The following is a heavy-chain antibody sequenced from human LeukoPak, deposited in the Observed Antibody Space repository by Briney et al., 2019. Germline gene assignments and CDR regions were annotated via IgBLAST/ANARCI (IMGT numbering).Heavy chain of an antibody. D-gene: IGHD3-22*01. CDR2: IRYDRRNQ. J-gene: IGHJ4*02. CDR3: AKDYSDSSGYFRVPHVFDF. CDR1: GFTFSSYG. V-gene: IGHV3-30*02. Sequence: GGSLRLSCAASGFTFSSYGMHWVRQAPGKGLEWVAFIRYDRRNQYYADSVKGRFTISRDNSKNTLYLQMNSLRAEDTAVYYCAKDYSDSSGYFRVPHVFDFWGQGTLVTVSS.